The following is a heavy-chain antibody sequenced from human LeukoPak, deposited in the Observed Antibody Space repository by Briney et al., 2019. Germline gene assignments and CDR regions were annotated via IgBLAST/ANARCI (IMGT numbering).Heavy chain of an antibody. CDR3: ARPSSIAARHDAFDI. J-gene: IGHJ3*02. CDR1: GYTFTSYG. Sequence: ASVKVSCKASGYTFTSYGISWVRQAPGQGLEWMGGIIPIFGTANYAQKFQGRVTITTDESTSTAYMELSSLRSEDTAVYYCARPSSIAARHDAFDIWGQGTMVTVSS. CDR2: IIPIFGTA. D-gene: IGHD6-6*01. V-gene: IGHV1-69*05.